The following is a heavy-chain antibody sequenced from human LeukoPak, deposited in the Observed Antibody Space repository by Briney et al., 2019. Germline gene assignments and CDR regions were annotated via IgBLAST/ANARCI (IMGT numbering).Heavy chain of an antibody. CDR2: INSDGSST. J-gene: IGHJ4*02. CDR3: ARGSRYNWNDLVDY. V-gene: IGHV3-74*01. Sequence: GGSLRLSCAPSGFTFSSYWMHWVRQAPGKGLVWVSRINSDGSSTSYADSVKGRFTISRDNAKNTLYLQMNSLRAEDTAVHYCARGSRYNWNDLVDYWGQGTLVTVSS. CDR1: GFTFSSYW. D-gene: IGHD1-1*01.